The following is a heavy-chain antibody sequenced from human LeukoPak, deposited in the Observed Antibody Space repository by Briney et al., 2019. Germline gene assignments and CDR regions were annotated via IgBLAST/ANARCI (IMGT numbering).Heavy chain of an antibody. J-gene: IGHJ2*01. D-gene: IGHD1-20*01. Sequence: PSETLSLTCAVYGGSFSGYYWSWIRQPPGKGLEWIGEINHSGSTNYNPSLKSRVTISVDTSKNQFSLKLSSVTAADTAVYYCARDVTGPWYFDLWGRGTLVTVSS. CDR2: INHSGST. CDR3: ARDVTGPWYFDL. V-gene: IGHV4-34*09. CDR1: GGSFSGYY.